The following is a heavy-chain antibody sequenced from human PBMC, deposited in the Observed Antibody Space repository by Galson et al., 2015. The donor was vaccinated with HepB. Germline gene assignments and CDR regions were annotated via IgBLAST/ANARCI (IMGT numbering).Heavy chain of an antibody. CDR3: ARSVRGSNSDYDY. CDR2: IYYDGSA. CDR1: GGSISGYY. D-gene: IGHD4-11*01. Sequence: SETLSLTCTVSGGSISGYYWSWIRQSPGKGLEWVGYIYYDGSADYSPSLLSRATMSIDTSKKQFSLSLTAVTAADTAVYFCARSVRGSNSDYDYWGQGTLVTVSS. V-gene: IGHV4-59*01. J-gene: IGHJ4*02.